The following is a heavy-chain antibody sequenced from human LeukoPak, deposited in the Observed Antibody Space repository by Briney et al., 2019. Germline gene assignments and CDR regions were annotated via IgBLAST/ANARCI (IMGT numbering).Heavy chain of an antibody. V-gene: IGHV4-59*08. J-gene: IGHJ4*02. D-gene: IGHD2-15*01. CDR1: GGSSSSYV. Sequence: PSETLSLTCTVSGGSSSSYVMNWIRQPPGKGLEWIGYIYYSGSTNYNPSLKSRVTISVDPSKNQSSLKLSSVTAADTPVYYCAGHRGVVVLYYWGRRTLVTVSS. CDR2: IYYSGST. CDR3: AGHRGVVVLYY.